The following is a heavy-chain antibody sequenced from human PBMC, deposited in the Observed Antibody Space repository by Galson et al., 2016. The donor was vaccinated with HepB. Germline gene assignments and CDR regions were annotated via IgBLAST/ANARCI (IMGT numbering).Heavy chain of an antibody. Sequence: SLRLSCAASGFSIGIYAMNWVRQAPGKGLEWVSYINDVGSALYYADSVKGRFTISRDHAKNSLYLQMNGLRDEDTAVYYCARDNLRGYAIDYWGQGSLVTVSS. J-gene: IGHJ4*02. CDR2: INDVGSAL. CDR3: ARDNLRGYAIDY. D-gene: IGHD5-18*01. CDR1: GFSIGIYA. V-gene: IGHV3-48*03.